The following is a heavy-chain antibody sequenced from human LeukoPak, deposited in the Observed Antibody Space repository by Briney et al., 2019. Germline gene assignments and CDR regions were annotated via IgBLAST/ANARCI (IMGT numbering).Heavy chain of an antibody. J-gene: IGHJ6*03. CDR2: IYYSGSS. CDR3: ARVPRSYYYYYYMDV. Sequence: SGTLSLTCNVSGGSISGYHWSWIRQPPGKGLEWLGYIYYSGSSNYNPSLKSRVTISADTSKNQFSLKLSSVTAADTAVYYCARVPRSYYYYYYMDVWGKGTTVTVSS. V-gene: IGHV4-59*01. CDR1: GGSISGYH.